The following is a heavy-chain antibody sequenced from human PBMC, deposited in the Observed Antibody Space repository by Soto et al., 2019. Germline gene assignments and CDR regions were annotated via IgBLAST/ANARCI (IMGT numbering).Heavy chain of an antibody. D-gene: IGHD4-4*01. CDR1: GGSISSGGYS. Sequence: QLQLQESGSGLVKPSQTLSLTCAVSGGSISSGGYSWSWIRQPPGKGLEWIGYIYHSGSTYYNPSLKSRVTISVDRSKNQFSLKLSSVTAADTAVYYCARGMTTVTTIDYWGQGTLVTASS. J-gene: IGHJ4*02. V-gene: IGHV4-30-2*01. CDR2: IYHSGST. CDR3: ARGMTTVTTIDY.